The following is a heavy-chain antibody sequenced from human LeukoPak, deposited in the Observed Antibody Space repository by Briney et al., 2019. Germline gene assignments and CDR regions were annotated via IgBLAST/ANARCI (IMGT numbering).Heavy chain of an antibody. Sequence: ASVTVSCKASGYTFTSYDINWVRQATGQGLEWMGWMNPNSGNTGYAQKFQGRVTMTRNTSISTAYMELSSLRSEDTAVYYCARGKAYYDILTGYSAYYFDYWGQGTLVTVSS. CDR3: ARGKAYYDILTGYSAYYFDY. J-gene: IGHJ4*02. CDR1: GYTFTSYD. V-gene: IGHV1-8*01. CDR2: MNPNSGNT. D-gene: IGHD3-9*01.